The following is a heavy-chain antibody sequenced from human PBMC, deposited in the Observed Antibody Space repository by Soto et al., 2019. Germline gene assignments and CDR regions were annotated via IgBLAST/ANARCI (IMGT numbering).Heavy chain of an antibody. V-gene: IGHV3-23*01. CDR1: GFTFSSYA. Sequence: LRLSCAASGFTFSSYAMSWVSQAPGKGLEWVSAISGSGGSTYYADSVKGRFTISRDNSKNTLYLQMNSLRAEDTAVYYCAKRSTVAGLYNWFDPWGQGTLVTVSS. J-gene: IGHJ5*02. CDR3: AKRSTVAGLYNWFDP. D-gene: IGHD6-19*01. CDR2: ISGSGGST.